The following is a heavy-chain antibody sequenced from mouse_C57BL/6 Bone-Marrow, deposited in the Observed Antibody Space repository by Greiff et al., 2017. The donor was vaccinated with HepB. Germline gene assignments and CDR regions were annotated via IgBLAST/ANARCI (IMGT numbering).Heavy chain of an antibody. D-gene: IGHD2-2*01. CDR1: GYSITSGYY. CDR2: ISYDGSN. J-gene: IGHJ1*03. V-gene: IGHV3-6*01. Sequence: DVKLQESGPGLVKPSQSLSLTCSVTGYSITSGYYWNWIRQFPGNKLEWMGYISYDGSNNYNPSLKNRISITRDTSKNQFFLKLNSVTTEDTATYYCASYYGYEDWYFDVWGTGTTVTVSS. CDR3: ASYYGYEDWYFDV.